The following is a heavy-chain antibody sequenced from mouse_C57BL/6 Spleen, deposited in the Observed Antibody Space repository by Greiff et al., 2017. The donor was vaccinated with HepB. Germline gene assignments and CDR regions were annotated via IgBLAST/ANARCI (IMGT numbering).Heavy chain of an antibody. D-gene: IGHD2-4*01. CDR3: AREKGLPRYFDV. J-gene: IGHJ1*03. CDR2: IDPSDSYT. Sequence: QVQLQQPGAELVMPGASVKLSCKASGYTFTSYWMHWVKQRPGQGLEWIGEIDPSDSYTNYNQKFKGKSTLTVDKSSSTAYMQLSSLTSEDSAVYYCAREKGLPRYFDVWGTGTTVTVSS. CDR1: GYTFTSYW. V-gene: IGHV1-69*01.